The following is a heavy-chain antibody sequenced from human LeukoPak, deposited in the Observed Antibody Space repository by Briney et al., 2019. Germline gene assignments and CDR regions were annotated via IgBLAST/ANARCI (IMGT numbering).Heavy chain of an antibody. Sequence: GSLRLSCTASGFAFSSYGMDWVRQPPGKGLEWIGEINHSGSTNYNPSLKSRVTISVDTSKNQFSLKLSSVTAADTAVYYCARSDVVVTANEYFQHWGQGTLVTVSS. V-gene: IGHV4-34*01. D-gene: IGHD2-21*02. CDR1: GFAFSSYG. J-gene: IGHJ1*01. CDR2: INHSGST. CDR3: ARSDVVVTANEYFQH.